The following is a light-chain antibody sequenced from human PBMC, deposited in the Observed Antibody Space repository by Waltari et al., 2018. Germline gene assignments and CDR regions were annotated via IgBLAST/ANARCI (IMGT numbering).Light chain of an antibody. J-gene: IGKJ3*01. Sequence: DIQMTQSPSSLSASVGDRVTITCRASQGISNYLAWYQQRPGKAPKLLIYGASTLHSGVPSRFSGSGSGTDFTLTISSLKPEDVATYYCQNYNRAPPRITFGPGTKVDIK. CDR2: GAS. V-gene: IGKV1-27*01. CDR1: QGISNY. CDR3: QNYNRAPPRIT.